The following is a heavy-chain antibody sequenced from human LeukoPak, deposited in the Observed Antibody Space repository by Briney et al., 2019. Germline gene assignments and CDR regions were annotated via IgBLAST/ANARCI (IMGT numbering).Heavy chain of an antibody. CDR3: ARDFGWFGELYFDY. D-gene: IGHD3-10*01. V-gene: IGHV3-7*01. Sequence: PGGSLRLSCAASGFTFSSYWMSWVRQAPGKGLEWVANIKQDGSEKYYADSVKGRFTISRDNAKNSLYLQMNSLRAEDTAVYYCARDFGWFGELYFDYWGQGTLVTVSS. J-gene: IGHJ4*02. CDR2: IKQDGSEK. CDR1: GFTFSSYW.